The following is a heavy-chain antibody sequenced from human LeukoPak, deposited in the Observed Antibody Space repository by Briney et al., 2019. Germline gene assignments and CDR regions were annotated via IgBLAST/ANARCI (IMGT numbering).Heavy chain of an antibody. J-gene: IGHJ4*02. CDR2: ISSSSSTI. CDR1: GFTFSSYS. CDR3: ARDRRDGYRN. D-gene: IGHD5-24*01. V-gene: IGHV3-48*01. Sequence: GGSLRLSCAASGFTFSSYSMNWVRQAPGKGLEWVSYISSSSSTIYYADSVKGRFTISRDNAKNSLYLQMNSLRAEDTAVYYCARDRRDGYRNWGQGTLVTVSS.